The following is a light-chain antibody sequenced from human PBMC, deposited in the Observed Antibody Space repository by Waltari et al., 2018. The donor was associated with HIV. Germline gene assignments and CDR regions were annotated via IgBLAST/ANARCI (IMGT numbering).Light chain of an antibody. CDR2: SNI. J-gene: IGLJ3*02. CDR3: SAWDASLGAWM. Sequence: QSVLTQPPSASGTPGQRIIISCSGSPSNIGTNTVKWYQQLPGTTPRLLMHSNIKRPSGVPDRFSGSRSGTSASLAISGLQSEDEADYYCSAWDASLGAWMFGGGTKLTVL. CDR1: PSNIGTNT. V-gene: IGLV1-44*01.